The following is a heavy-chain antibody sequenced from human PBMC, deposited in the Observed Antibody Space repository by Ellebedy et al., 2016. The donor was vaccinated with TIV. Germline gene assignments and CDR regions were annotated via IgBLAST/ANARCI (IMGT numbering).Heavy chain of an antibody. J-gene: IGHJ4*02. CDR2: ISGSGGST. V-gene: IGHV3-23*01. CDR3: ARDLIAVAGTYFDY. D-gene: IGHD6-19*01. CDR1: GFTFSSYA. Sequence: GESLKISXAASGFTFSSYAMSWVRQAPGKGLEWVSAISGSGGSTYYADSVKGRFTISRDNAKNSLYLQMNSLRAEDTAVYYCARDLIAVAGTYFDYWGQGTLVTVSS.